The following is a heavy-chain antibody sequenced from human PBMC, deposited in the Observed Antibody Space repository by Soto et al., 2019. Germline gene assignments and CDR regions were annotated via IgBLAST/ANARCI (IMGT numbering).Heavy chain of an antibody. CDR1: GFTFDDYG. V-gene: IGHV3-9*01. CDR3: AKALSGSYVFYFDS. J-gene: IGHJ4*02. Sequence: EVQLVESGGDMVQPGRSLRLSCAASGFTFDDYGMNCVRQAPGKGLEWLSGISWSSGSTGYADSVKGRFTISRDNAKNSLYLLMNSLTVEDTALYYCAKALSGSYVFYFDSWGQGTPVTVAS. D-gene: IGHD1-26*01. CDR2: ISWSSGST.